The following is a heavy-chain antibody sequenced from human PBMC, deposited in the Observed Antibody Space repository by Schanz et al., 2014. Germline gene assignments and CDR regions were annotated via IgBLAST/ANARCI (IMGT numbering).Heavy chain of an antibody. CDR2: IKSKTDGGTR. CDR1: GFTFSAYA. J-gene: IGHJ4*02. Sequence: EVQLLESGGGLVQPGGSLRLSCAASGFTFSAYALHWVRQAPGKGLEWVARIKSKTDGGTRDYAAPVKGRFTISTDVSKNTVYLQMNSQQTEYTPFYYGPADLWFGAVWGVWWGQGTLVTVSS. CDR3: PADLWFGAVWGVW. D-gene: IGHD3-10*01. V-gene: IGHV3-15*01.